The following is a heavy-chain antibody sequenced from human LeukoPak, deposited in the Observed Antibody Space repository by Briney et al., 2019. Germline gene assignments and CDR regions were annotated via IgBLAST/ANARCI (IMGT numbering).Heavy chain of an antibody. V-gene: IGHV1-18*01. CDR2: ISAFNGNT. Sequence: ASVKVSCKASGYTFTSYGISWVRQAPGQGLEWMGWISAFNGNTNYAQKLQGRVTMTTDTSTSTAYMELRSLRSDDTAVYYCASLTLRGTVTTSTDDAFDIWGQGTMVTVSS. CDR1: GYTFTSYG. D-gene: IGHD4-17*01. J-gene: IGHJ3*02. CDR3: ASLTLRGTVTTSTDDAFDI.